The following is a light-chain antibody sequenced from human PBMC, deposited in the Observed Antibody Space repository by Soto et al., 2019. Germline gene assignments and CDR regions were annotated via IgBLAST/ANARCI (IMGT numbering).Light chain of an antibody. CDR1: QSVSSSY. Sequence: EIVLTQSPGTLSLSPGERATLSCRASQSVSSSYLAWYQQKPGQAPRLLIYGASSRATGIPDRFSGSGSGTDNTLSIRTLVPEDFTMYYCKLYCRSAPYTFGPGTKVDIQ. CDR3: KLYCRSAPYT. CDR2: GAS. J-gene: IGKJ3*01. V-gene: IGKV3-20*01.